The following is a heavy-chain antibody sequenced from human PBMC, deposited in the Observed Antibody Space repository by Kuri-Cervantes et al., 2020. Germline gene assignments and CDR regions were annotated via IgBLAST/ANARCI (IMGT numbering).Heavy chain of an antibody. CDR3: ARDLGSGLDY. CDR1: GGSISSGGYS. J-gene: IGHJ4*02. CDR2: IYHSGST. D-gene: IGHD3-22*01. V-gene: IGHV4-30-2*01. Sequence: SETLCLTCAVSGGSISSGGYSWSWSRQPPGKGLEWIGYIYHSGSTYYNPSLKSRVTISVDRSKNQFSLKLSPVTAADTAVYYCARDLGSGLDYWGQGTLVTVSS.